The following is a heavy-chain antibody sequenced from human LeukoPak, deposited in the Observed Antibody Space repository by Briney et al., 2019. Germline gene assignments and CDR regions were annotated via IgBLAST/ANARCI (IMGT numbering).Heavy chain of an antibody. V-gene: IGHV4-39*07. CDR2: INHSGST. CDR1: GGSISSSSYY. CDR3: ARGGDYYGSGSYYNLDY. Sequence: NPSETLSLTCTVSGGSISSSSYYWSWIRQPPGKGLEWIGEINHSGSTNYNPSLKSRVTISVDTSKNQFSLKLSSVTAADTAVYYCARGGDYYGSGSYYNLDYWGQGTLVTVSS. D-gene: IGHD3-10*01. J-gene: IGHJ4*02.